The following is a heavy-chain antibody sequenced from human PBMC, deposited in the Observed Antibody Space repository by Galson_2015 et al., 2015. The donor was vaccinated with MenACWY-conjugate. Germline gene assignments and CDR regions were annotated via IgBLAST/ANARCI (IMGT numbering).Heavy chain of an antibody. CDR2: FRSKTDSGTT. V-gene: IGHV3-15*07. Sequence: SLRLSCAGSGFHFDRAWMNWVRQAPGKGLEWVGRFRSKTDSGTTNYAAPVRGRFTMSRDDSKNMFYLQMDSLEIEDTAVYYCTTAIVVGSTGYWGQGTLVTVSS. J-gene: IGHJ4*02. CDR3: TTAIVVGSTGY. CDR1: GFHFDRAW. D-gene: IGHD1-26*01.